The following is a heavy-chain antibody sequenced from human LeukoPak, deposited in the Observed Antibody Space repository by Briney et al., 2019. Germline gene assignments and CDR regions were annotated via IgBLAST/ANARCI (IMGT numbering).Heavy chain of an antibody. J-gene: IGHJ5*02. D-gene: IGHD3-10*01. CDR3: ARSEWFGEFTP. Sequence: SETLSLTCAVYGGSFSGYYWSWIRQPPGKGLEWIGEINHSGSTNYNPSLKSRVAISVDTSKNQFSLKLSSVTAADTAVYYCARSEWFGEFTPWGQGTLVTVSS. CDR2: INHSGST. V-gene: IGHV4-34*01. CDR1: GGSFSGYY.